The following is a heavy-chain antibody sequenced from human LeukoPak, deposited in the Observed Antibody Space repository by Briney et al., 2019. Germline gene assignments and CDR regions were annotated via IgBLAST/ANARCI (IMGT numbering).Heavy chain of an antibody. CDR1: GFTFSDYY. CDR3: AREGSGDDFWSGYYYYGMDV. D-gene: IGHD3-3*01. Sequence: GGSLRLSCAASGFTFSDYYMSWIRQAPGKGLEWVSYISSSGSPIYYADSEKGRFTISRDNAKNSLYLQMNSLRAEDTAVYYCAREGSGDDFWSGYYYYGMDVWGQGTTVTVSS. V-gene: IGHV3-11*01. CDR2: ISSSGSPI. J-gene: IGHJ6*02.